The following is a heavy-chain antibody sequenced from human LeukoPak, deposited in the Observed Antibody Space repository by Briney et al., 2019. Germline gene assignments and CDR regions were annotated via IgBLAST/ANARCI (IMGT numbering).Heavy chain of an antibody. CDR1: GYSISSGYY. V-gene: IGHV4-38-2*02. D-gene: IGHD5-18*01. J-gene: IGHJ4*02. CDR2: IYHSGST. Sequence: SETLSLTCTVSGYSISSGYYWGWIRQPPGKGLEWIGSIYHSGSTYYNPSLKSRVTISVDTSKNQFSLKLSSVTAADTAVYYCARVYTYGLVFDYWGQGTLVTVSS. CDR3: ARVYTYGLVFDY.